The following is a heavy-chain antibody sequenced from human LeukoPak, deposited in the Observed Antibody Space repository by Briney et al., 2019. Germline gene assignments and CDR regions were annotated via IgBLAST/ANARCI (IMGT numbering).Heavy chain of an antibody. CDR1: GFTFSSYW. CDR2: INSDGSST. Sequence: GGSLRLSCAASGFTFSSYWMHWVRQAPGKGLVWVSRINSDGSSTSYADSVKGRFTISRDNAKNTLYLQMNSLRAEDTAVYYCANGPHYNILTGFYKVRSHLDYWGQGTLVTVSS. V-gene: IGHV3-74*01. CDR3: ANGPHYNILTGFYKVRSHLDY. J-gene: IGHJ4*02. D-gene: IGHD3-9*01.